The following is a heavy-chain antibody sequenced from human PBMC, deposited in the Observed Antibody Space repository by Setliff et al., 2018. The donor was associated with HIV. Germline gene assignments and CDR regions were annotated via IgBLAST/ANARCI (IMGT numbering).Heavy chain of an antibody. CDR1: GGSISSSSYY. V-gene: IGHV4-39*01. CDR2: IYYSGST. Sequence: PSETLSLTCTVSGGSISSSSYYWGWIRQPPGKGLEWIGSIYYSGSTYYNPSLKSRVTISVDTSKNQFSLKLSSVTAADTAVYYCARTPYDFWSGHIVYWGQGTLVTVSS. J-gene: IGHJ4*02. CDR3: ARTPYDFWSGHIVY. D-gene: IGHD3-3*01.